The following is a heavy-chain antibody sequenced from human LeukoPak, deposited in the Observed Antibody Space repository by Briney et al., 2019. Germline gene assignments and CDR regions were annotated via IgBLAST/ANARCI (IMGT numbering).Heavy chain of an antibody. CDR1: GYTFTSYD. J-gene: IGHJ3*02. Sequence: ASVKVSCKASGYTFTSYDINWVRQATGQGLEWMGWMNPNSGNTGYAQKFQGRVTMTRNTSISTAYMELSSLRSEDTAVYYCARGVYDYYYDSSGYPNYDAFDIWGQGTMVTVSS. V-gene: IGHV1-8*01. D-gene: IGHD3-22*01. CDR3: ARGVYDYYYDSSGYPNYDAFDI. CDR2: MNPNSGNT.